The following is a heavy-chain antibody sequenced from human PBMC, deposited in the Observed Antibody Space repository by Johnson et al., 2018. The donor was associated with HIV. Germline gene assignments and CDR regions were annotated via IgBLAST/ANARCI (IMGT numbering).Heavy chain of an antibody. D-gene: IGHD3-10*01. Sequence: QVQLVESGGGLVQPGGSLRLSCAASGFTFSDYYMSWVLQAPGKGLEWIAYISGGSAGTFYADSVKGRFTISRDNGNKVVYLQMNSLRAEDTAVYYCAKDRIMVRGVIGAFDIWCQGTMVTVSS. J-gene: IGHJ3*02. CDR3: AKDRIMVRGVIGAFDI. V-gene: IGHV3-11*04. CDR1: GFTFSDYY. CDR2: ISGGSAGT.